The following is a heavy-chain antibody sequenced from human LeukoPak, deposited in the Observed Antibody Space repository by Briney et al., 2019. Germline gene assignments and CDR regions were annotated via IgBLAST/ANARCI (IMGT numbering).Heavy chain of an antibody. CDR3: AREVREDYYMDV. CDR1: GFTFSSYA. D-gene: IGHD3-10*01. V-gene: IGHV3-53*01. J-gene: IGHJ6*03. CDR2: IYSGGST. Sequence: GGSLRLSCAASGFTFSSYAMSWVRQAPGKGLEWVSVIYSGGSTYYADSVKGRFTISRDNSKNTLYLQMNSLRAEDTAVYYCAREVREDYYMDVWGKGTTVTVSS.